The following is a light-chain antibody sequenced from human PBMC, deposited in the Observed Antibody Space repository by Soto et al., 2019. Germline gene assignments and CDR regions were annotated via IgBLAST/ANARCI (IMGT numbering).Light chain of an antibody. CDR2: EVS. Sequence: QSVLTQTPSVSGSPGQSVTMSCTGTRYDVGGYNYVSWYQQHPGKAPKVIIYEVSNRPSGVSNRFSGSKSGNTASLTISGLQADDEGDYYCSSKTSSSSPFVFGTGTKLTVL. CDR1: RYDVGGYNY. V-gene: IGLV2-14*01. CDR3: SSKTSSSSPFV. J-gene: IGLJ1*01.